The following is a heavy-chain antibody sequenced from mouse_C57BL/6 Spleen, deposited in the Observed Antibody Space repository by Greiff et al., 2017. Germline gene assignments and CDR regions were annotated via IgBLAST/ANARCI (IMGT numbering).Heavy chain of an antibody. Sequence: QVQLQQSGPELVKPGASVKISCKASGYAFSSSWMNWVKQRPGKGLEWIGRIYPGDGDTNYNGKFKGKATLTADKSSSTAYMQLSSLTSEDSAVYFSARSDYGSSLDYWGQGTTLTVSS. J-gene: IGHJ2*01. CDR1: GYAFSSSW. CDR2: IYPGDGDT. D-gene: IGHD1-1*01. CDR3: ARSDYGSSLDY. V-gene: IGHV1-82*01.